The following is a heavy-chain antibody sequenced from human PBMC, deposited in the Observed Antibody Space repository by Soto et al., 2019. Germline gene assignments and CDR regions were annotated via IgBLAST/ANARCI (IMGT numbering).Heavy chain of an antibody. CDR2: INPNSGGT. V-gene: IGHV1-2*02. J-gene: IGHJ6*02. Sequence: ASVKVSCKASGYNFTGYYMHWVRQAPGQGPEWMGWINPNSGGTNYAQKSQGRVTMTRDTSISTAYMELSRLRSDDTAVYYCASSDYYDSSGQVPYYYYGMDFWDQVNTVTVAS. D-gene: IGHD3-22*01. CDR1: GYNFTGYY. CDR3: ASSDYYDSSGQVPYYYYGMDF.